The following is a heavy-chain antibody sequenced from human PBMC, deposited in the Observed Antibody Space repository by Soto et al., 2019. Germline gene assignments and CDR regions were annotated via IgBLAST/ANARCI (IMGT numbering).Heavy chain of an antibody. CDR2: TYYGSKWYN. CDR3: AREAWNTNYYYYGMDV. D-gene: IGHD1-1*01. J-gene: IGHJ6*02. CDR1: GDSVSSNSAA. V-gene: IGHV6-1*01. Sequence: SQTLSLTCAISGDSVSSNSAAWNWIRQSPSRGLEWLGRTYYGSKWYNDYAVSVKSRITINPDTSKNQFSLQLNSVTPEDTAVYYCAREAWNTNYYYYGMDVWGQGTTVTVSS.